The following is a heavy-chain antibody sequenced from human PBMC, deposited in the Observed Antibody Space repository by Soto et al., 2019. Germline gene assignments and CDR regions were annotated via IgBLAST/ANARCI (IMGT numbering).Heavy chain of an antibody. CDR3: ARQIYDSDTGPNFQYYFDS. V-gene: IGHV5-10-1*01. CDR2: IDPSDSQT. Sequence: GESLKISWKGSGYSFAGYWITWVRQKPGKGLEWMGRIDPSDSQTYYSPSFRGHVTISVTKSITTVFLQWSSLRASDTAMYYCARQIYDSDTGPNFQYYFDSWGQGTPVTVSS. J-gene: IGHJ4*02. CDR1: GYSFAGYW. D-gene: IGHD3-22*01.